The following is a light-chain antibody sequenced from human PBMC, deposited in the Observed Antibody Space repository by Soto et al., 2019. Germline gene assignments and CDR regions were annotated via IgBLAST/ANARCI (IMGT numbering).Light chain of an antibody. CDR1: QSVSSY. CDR3: QQRRNWPLT. CDR2: DAS. Sequence: EIVLTQSPATLSLSPGERATLSCRASQSVSSYLGWYQQKPGQAPRLLIYDASNRATGIPARFSGSGYGTDFTLTISSLEPEDFAVYYCQQRRNWPLTFGGGTKVEIK. V-gene: IGKV3-11*01. J-gene: IGKJ4*01.